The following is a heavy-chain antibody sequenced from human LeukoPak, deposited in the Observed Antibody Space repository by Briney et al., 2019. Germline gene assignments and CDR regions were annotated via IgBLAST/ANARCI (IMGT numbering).Heavy chain of an antibody. Sequence: GRSLRLSCAPYGFTFTSYAMGWVSQAPGEGLEWVSVLSGSGCSTYYADTVKGGFTISIDNPKNTLYLQMNSLRAEDTAVYYCAKGAEPPADPYFMVGWGKGTTVTVSS. CDR3: AKGAEPPADPYFMVG. CDR1: GFTFTSYA. D-gene: IGHD1-14*01. V-gene: IGHV3-23*01. J-gene: IGHJ6*03. CDR2: LSGSGCST.